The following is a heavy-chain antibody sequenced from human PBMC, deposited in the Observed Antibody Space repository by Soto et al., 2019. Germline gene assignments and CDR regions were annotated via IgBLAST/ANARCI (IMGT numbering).Heavy chain of an antibody. CDR1: GFTFSSYA. V-gene: IGHV3-23*01. J-gene: IGHJ6*02. CDR3: AKGLLWFGTPKTAMDV. D-gene: IGHD3-10*01. Sequence: GGSLRLSCAASGFTFSSYAMSWVRQAPGKGLEWVSAISGSGGSTYYADSVKGRFTISRDNSKNTLYLQMNSLRAEGTAVYYCAKGLLWFGTPKTAMDVWGQGTTVTVSS. CDR2: ISGSGGST.